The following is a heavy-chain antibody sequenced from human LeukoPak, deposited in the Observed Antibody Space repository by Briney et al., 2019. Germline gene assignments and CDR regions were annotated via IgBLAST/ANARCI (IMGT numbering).Heavy chain of an antibody. D-gene: IGHD3-10*01. CDR1: GFTFRSHE. V-gene: IGHV3-48*03. CDR2: ISSGGTTT. J-gene: IGHJ4*02. CDR3: ARDRAPLLWFGELQDY. Sequence: PGGSLRLSCAASGFTFRSHEMNWVRQAPGKGLEWVSYISSGGTTTYYADSVKGRFTISRDNSKNTLYLQMNSLRPEDTAVYYCARDRAPLLWFGELQDYWGQGTLVTVSS.